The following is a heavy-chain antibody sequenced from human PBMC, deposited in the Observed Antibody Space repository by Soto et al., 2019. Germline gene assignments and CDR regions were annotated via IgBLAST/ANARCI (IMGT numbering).Heavy chain of an antibody. CDR3: ARGEAGLLRGAYFDY. CDR2: IIPIFVTA. CDR1: GGTFSSYA. Sequence: QVQLVQSGAEVKKPGSSVKVSCKASGGTFSSYAISWVRQSPGQGLEWMGGIIPIFVTANYAQKFQGRVTITADESTSTAYMELSSLRSEDTAVYYGARGEAGLLRGAYFDYWGQGTLVTVSS. J-gene: IGHJ4*02. D-gene: IGHD4-17*01. V-gene: IGHV1-69*01.